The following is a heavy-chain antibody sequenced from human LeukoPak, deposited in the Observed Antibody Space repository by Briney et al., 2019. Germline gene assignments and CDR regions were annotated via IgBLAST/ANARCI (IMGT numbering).Heavy chain of an antibody. CDR2: INHSGST. D-gene: IGHD4-11*01. J-gene: IGHJ6*03. CDR1: GGSFSGYY. CDR3: ARDYSDPYYYYMDV. Sequence: SETLSLTCAVYGGSFSGYYWSWIRQPPGKGLEWIGEINHSGSTNYNPSLKSQVTISVDTSKNQFSLKLSSVTAADTAVYYCARDYSDPYYYYMDVWGKGTTVTVSS. V-gene: IGHV4-34*01.